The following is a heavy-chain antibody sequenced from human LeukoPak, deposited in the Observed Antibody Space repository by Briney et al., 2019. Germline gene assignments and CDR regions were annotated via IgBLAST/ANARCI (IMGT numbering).Heavy chain of an antibody. D-gene: IGHD3-9*01. Sequence: ASVKLSCTASGYTFTTYGISCIRQAPGPGLQWMGWISVDNGNTNYAQKPQGRVTMTTDPSTSTAYMELRSLRSDDTAVYYCARGPPLRYFAWLAHYYYYGMDVWRQGTTVTVSA. CDR2: ISVDNGNT. J-gene: IGHJ6*01. CDR3: ARGPPLRYFAWLAHYYYYGMDV. V-gene: IGHV1-18*01. CDR1: GYTFTTYG.